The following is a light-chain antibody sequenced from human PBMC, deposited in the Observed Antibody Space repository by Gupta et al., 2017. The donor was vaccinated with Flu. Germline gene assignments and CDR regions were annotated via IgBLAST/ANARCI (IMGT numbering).Light chain of an antibody. Sequence: DIQLTQSPSFLSASVGDRVTITCRASQGISSYLAWYQQKPGKAPKLLIYAASTLQSGVPSRFSGSGSGTEFTLTISSLQPEDFATYYCQQLNSYPPVRSFGQGTKLEIK. CDR3: QQLNSYPPVRS. CDR2: AAS. CDR1: QGISSY. V-gene: IGKV1-9*01. J-gene: IGKJ2*03.